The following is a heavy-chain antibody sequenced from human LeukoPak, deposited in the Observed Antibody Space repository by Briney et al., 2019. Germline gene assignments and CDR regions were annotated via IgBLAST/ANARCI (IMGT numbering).Heavy chain of an antibody. D-gene: IGHD1-26*01. V-gene: IGHV4-4*07. Sequence: PSETLSLTCTVSGGSMTNYYWSWIRQPAGKGLEGIGRMYFSGRTHYNPSLKSRVTMSVDTSKNQFSLKVSSVTAADTAVYYSARVGSDGSYFDYWGQGTLVTVSS. CDR3: ARVGSDGSYFDY. J-gene: IGHJ4*02. CDR1: GGSMTNYY. CDR2: MYFSGRT.